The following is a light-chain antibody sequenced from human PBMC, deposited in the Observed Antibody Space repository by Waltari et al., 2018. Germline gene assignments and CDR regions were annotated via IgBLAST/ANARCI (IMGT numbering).Light chain of an antibody. CDR3: QHYGSSPQNT. CDR1: QSVSSSY. Sequence: ESVLTQSLGTLSLSPGERAILSCRASQSVSSSYLAWHQHKPGQVPRLPISGASNRATGIPDRFSGSGSGTDFTLTISSLAPEDFAVYYCQHYGSSPQNTFGQGTMLEIK. V-gene: IGKV3-20*01. J-gene: IGKJ2*01. CDR2: GAS.